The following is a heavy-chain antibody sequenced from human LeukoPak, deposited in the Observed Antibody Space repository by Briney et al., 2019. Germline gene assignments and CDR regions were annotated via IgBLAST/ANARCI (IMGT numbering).Heavy chain of an antibody. V-gene: IGHV4-38-2*02. D-gene: IGHD1-14*01. J-gene: IGHJ4*02. Sequence: SETLSLTCTVSGYSISSGYYWGWIRQPPGKGLEWIGRIYHSGSTYYNPSLKSRVTISVDTSKNQFSLKLSSVTAADTAVYYCARANPGYFDYWGQGTLVTVSS. CDR1: GYSISSGYY. CDR2: IYHSGST. CDR3: ARANPGYFDY.